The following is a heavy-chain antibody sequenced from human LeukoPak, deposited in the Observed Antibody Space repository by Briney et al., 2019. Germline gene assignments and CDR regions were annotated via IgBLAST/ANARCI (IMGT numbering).Heavy chain of an antibody. CDR2: INPSNGDT. D-gene: IGHD3-16*01. Sequence: ASVKVSCKTSGYSFTNSDNNLVRQAPGQGLERVGWINPSNGDTNYAGKFQGRVTLTTDTSTATVYMELRNLRSDDTAIYFFARGVDEATWEPRLGNGGEGTLVTVSS. J-gene: IGHJ4*02. CDR1: GYSFTNSD. V-gene: IGHV1-18*01. CDR3: ARGVDEATWEPRLGN.